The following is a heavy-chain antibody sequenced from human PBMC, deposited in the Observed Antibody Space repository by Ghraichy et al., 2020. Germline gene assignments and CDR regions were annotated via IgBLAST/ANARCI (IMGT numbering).Heavy chain of an antibody. CDR1: GGSISSYY. V-gene: IGHV4-59*01. J-gene: IGHJ6*02. D-gene: IGHD3-16*02. Sequence: SETLSLTCTVSGGSISSYYWSWIRQPPGKGLEWIGYIYYSGSTNYNPSLKSRVTISVDTSKNQFSLKLSSVTAADTAVYYCARDRRDYSLYYYYYYGMDVWGQGTTVTVSS. CDR2: IYYSGST. CDR3: ARDRRDYSLYYYYYYGMDV.